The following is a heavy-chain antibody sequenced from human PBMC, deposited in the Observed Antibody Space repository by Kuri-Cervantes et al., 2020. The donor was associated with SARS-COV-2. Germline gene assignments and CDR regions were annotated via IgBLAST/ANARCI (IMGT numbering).Heavy chain of an antibody. CDR2: ISSSSSYI. CDR3: AGGYSYGLFDY. Sequence: GGSLRLSCAASGFTFSSYSMNWVRQAPGKGLEWVSSISSSSSYIYYADSVKGQFTISRDNAKNSLYLQMNSLRAEDTAVYYCAGGYSYGLFDYWGQGTLVTVSS. D-gene: IGHD5-18*01. CDR1: GFTFSSYS. J-gene: IGHJ4*02. V-gene: IGHV3-21*01.